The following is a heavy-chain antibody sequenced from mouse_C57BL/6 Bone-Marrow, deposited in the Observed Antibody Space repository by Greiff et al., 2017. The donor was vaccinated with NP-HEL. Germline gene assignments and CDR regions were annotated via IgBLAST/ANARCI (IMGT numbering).Heavy chain of an antibody. CDR3: ARHATGYFDY. CDR1: GFTFSDYY. J-gene: IGHJ2*01. CDR2: ISNGGGST. V-gene: IGHV5-12*01. Sequence: EVMLVESGGGLVQPGGSLKLSCAASGFTFSDYYMYWVRQTPEKRLVWVAYISNGGGSTYYPDTVKGRFTISRDNAKNTLYLQMSRLKSEDTAMYYCARHATGYFDYWGQGTTLTVSS. D-gene: IGHD4-1*01.